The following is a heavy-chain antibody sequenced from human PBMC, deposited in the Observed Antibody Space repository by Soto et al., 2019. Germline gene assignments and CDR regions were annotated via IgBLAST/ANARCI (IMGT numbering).Heavy chain of an antibody. Sequence: GGSLRLSCAASGFTFSSYGMQWVRQAPGKGLEWVAVISYDGSNKYYADSVRGRFTISRDNSKNTLYLQMNSLRAEDTAVYYCAKEVSSLQYYYYGMDVWGQGTTVTVSS. CDR1: GFTFSSYG. V-gene: IGHV3-30*18. CDR2: ISYDGSNK. CDR3: AKEVSSLQYYYYGMDV. D-gene: IGHD4-4*01. J-gene: IGHJ6*02.